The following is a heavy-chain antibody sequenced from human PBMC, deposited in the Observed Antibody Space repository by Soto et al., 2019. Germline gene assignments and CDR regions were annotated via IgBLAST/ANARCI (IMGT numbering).Heavy chain of an antibody. CDR2: VYHTGST. Sequence: LSLTCDVSGASITTYYWSWIRQAPGKGLEWIGNVYHTGSTDYNSSLRSRVTISVDTSKNQFSLNMNSVTAADTAVYYCARRLFGSGWTLDSWGQGALVTV. V-gene: IGHV4-59*13. J-gene: IGHJ4*02. CDR1: GASITTYY. CDR3: ARRLFGSGWTLDS. D-gene: IGHD6-19*01.